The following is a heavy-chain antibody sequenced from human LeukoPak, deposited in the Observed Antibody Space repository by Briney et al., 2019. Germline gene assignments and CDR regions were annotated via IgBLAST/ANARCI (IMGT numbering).Heavy chain of an antibody. J-gene: IGHJ5*02. CDR1: GYSISSGYY. CDR3: ARGRWLVPANWFDP. CDR2: IYHSGST. V-gene: IGHV4-38-2*02. D-gene: IGHD6-19*01. Sequence: SETLSLTCTVSGYSISSGYYWGWIRQPPGKGLEWIGSIYHSGSTYYNPSLKSRVTISVDTSKNQFSLKLSSVTAADTAVYYCARGRWLVPANWFDPWGQGPLVTVSS.